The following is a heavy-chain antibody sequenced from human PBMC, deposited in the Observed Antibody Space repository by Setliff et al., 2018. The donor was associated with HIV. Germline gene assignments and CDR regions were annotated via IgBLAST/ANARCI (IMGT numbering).Heavy chain of an antibody. CDR3: ARDANELEGPYYYYNYMDV. CDR1: GFTFSSYS. Sequence: GGSLRLSCAASGFTFSSYSMNWVRQAPGKGLEWVSYISSSSSYTHYADSVKGRFTISRDNVKNSLYLQMNSLRAEDTAVYYCARDANELEGPYYYYNYMDVWGKGTTVTVSS. CDR2: ISSSSSYT. D-gene: IGHD3-16*01. V-gene: IGHV3-21*01. J-gene: IGHJ6*03.